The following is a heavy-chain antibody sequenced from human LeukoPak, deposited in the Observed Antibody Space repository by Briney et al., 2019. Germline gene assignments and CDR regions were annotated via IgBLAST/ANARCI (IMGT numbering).Heavy chain of an antibody. D-gene: IGHD3-10*01. CDR2: IIPIFGTA. J-gene: IGHJ4*02. Sequence: SVKVSCKASGGTCSSYAISWVRQAPGQGLEWMGGIIPIFGTANYAQKFQGRVTITADKSTSTAYMELSSLRSEDTAVYYCASERGGVTHFDYWGQGTLVTVSS. V-gene: IGHV1-69*06. CDR3: ASERGGVTHFDY. CDR1: GGTCSSYA.